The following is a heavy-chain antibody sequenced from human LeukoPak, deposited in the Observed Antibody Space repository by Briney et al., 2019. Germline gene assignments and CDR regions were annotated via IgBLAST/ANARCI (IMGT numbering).Heavy chain of an antibody. CDR1: GFTFSRYR. CDR3: ARGGGLDV. J-gene: IGHJ6*02. V-gene: IGHV3-7*03. D-gene: IGHD3-16*01. Sequence: GSLRLSCAASGFTFSRYRMNWVRQAPGKGLEWVANIKQDGSEKYYVDSVKGRFTISRDNAKNSLYLQMSNLRAEDTAVYFCARGGGLDVWGQGATVTVSS. CDR2: IKQDGSEK.